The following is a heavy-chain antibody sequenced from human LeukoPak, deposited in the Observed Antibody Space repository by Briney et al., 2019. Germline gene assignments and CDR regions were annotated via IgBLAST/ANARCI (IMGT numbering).Heavy chain of an antibody. Sequence: PSETLSLTCTVSGGSISSGGHSWSWIRQPPGKGLEWIGYIYHSGSGSTYYNPSLKSRVTISIDKSKNQFSLKLNSVTAADTAVYYCARESQHGMDVWGQGTTVTVSS. CDR3: ARESQHGMDV. V-gene: IGHV4-30-2*01. CDR2: IYHSGSGST. J-gene: IGHJ6*02. CDR1: GGSISSGGHS.